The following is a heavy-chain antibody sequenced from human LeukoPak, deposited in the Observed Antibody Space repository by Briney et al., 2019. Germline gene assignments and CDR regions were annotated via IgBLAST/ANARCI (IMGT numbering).Heavy chain of an antibody. Sequence: ASVKVSCKASGYTFTSYYMHWVRQAPGQGLEWMGIINPSGGSTSYAQKFQGRVTMTRDTSTSTVYMELSSLRSEATAVYYCARSRPYYYDSSGYYYPPPDYWGQGTLVTVSS. D-gene: IGHD3-22*01. CDR1: GYTFTSYY. CDR2: INPSGGST. J-gene: IGHJ4*02. V-gene: IGHV1-46*01. CDR3: ARSRPYYYDSSGYYYPPPDY.